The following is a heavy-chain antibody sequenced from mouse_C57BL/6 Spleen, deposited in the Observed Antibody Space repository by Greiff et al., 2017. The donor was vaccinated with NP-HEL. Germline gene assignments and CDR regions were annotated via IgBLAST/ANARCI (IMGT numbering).Heavy chain of an antibody. J-gene: IGHJ3*01. V-gene: IGHV1-22*01. CDR1: GYTFTDYN. D-gene: IGHD2-3*01. CDR3: ARIYDGYFAWFAY. CDR2: INPNNGGT. Sequence: VQLQQSGPELVKPGASVKMSCKASGYTFTDYNMHWVKQSHGKSLEWIGYINPNNGGTSYNQKFKGKATLTVNKSSSTAYMELRSLTSEDSAVYYCARIYDGYFAWFAYWGQGTLVTVSA.